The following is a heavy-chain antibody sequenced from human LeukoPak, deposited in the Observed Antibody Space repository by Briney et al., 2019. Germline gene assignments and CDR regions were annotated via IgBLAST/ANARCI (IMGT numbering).Heavy chain of an antibody. CDR3: ARAPPKITIFGVVTEGPHDAFDI. J-gene: IGHJ3*02. V-gene: IGHV4-59*01. D-gene: IGHD3-3*01. CDR2: IYYSGRT. Sequence: SETLSLTCTVSGGSISSYYWSWIRQPAGKGLEWIGYIYYSGRTNYNPSLKSRVTISVDTSKNQFSLKLSSVTAADTAVYYCARAPPKITIFGVVTEGPHDAFDIWGQGTMVTVSS. CDR1: GGSISSYY.